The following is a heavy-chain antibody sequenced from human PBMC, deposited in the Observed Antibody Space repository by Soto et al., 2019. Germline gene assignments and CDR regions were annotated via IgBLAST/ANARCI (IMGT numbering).Heavy chain of an antibody. CDR1: GFTFSSYA. J-gene: IGHJ4*02. CDR2: ISGSGGST. D-gene: IGHD3-22*01. CDR3: AKDGDYYDSSGYSYFDY. V-gene: IGHV3-23*01. Sequence: GGSLRLSCAASGFTFSSYAMSWVRQAPGKGLEWVSDISGSGGSTYYAGSVKGRFTISRDNSKNTLYLQMNSLRAEDTAVYYCAKDGDYYDSSGYSYFDYWGQGTLVTVSS.